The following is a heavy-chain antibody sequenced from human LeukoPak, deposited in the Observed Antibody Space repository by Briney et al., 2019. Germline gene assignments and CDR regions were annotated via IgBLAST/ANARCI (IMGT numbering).Heavy chain of an antibody. CDR1: GFIFSSYG. CDR3: AKEGCSSTSCYDLDY. J-gene: IGHJ4*02. CDR2: MSGSGDST. D-gene: IGHD2-2*01. V-gene: IGHV3-23*01. Sequence: GGTLRLSCAASGFIFSSYGMSWVRQAPGKGLEWVSFMSGSGDSTYYADSVKGRFTISRDNSKNTLYLQMNSLRAEDTAVYYCAKEGCSSTSCYDLDYWGQGTLVTVSS.